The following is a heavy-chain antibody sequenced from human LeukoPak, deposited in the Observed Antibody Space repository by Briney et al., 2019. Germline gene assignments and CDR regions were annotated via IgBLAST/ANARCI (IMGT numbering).Heavy chain of an antibody. CDR1: GGSISSSSYY. CDR3: ARHYCSGSKCYYFDY. Sequence: PSETLSLTCTVSGGSISSSSYYWGWIRQPPGKGLEWIGSIYYSGSTYYNPSLKSRVTISVDTSKNQFSLKLSSVTAADTAVYYCARHYCSGSKCYYFDYWGQGTLVTVSS. D-gene: IGHD2-15*01. CDR2: IYYSGST. J-gene: IGHJ4*02. V-gene: IGHV4-39*07.